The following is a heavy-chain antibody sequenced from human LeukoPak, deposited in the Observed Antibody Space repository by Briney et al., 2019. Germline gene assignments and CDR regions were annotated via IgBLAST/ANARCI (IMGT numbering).Heavy chain of an antibody. J-gene: IGHJ4*02. CDR3: ARDAAAQQLVHYFDY. V-gene: IGHV3-53*01. CDR1: GFSFTSYY. CDR2: IYSDGTT. Sequence: GGSLRLSCAASGFSFTSYYLTWFRRAPGKGLEWVSLIYSDGTTYYADSVKGRFTISRDNSKNTLYLQMNSLRAEDTAVYYCARDAAAQQLVHYFDYWGQGTLVTVSS. D-gene: IGHD6-13*01.